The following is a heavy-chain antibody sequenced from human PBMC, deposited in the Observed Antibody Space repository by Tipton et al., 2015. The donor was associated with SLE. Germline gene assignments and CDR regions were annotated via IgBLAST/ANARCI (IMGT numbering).Heavy chain of an antibody. V-gene: IGHV3-23*01. CDR3: AKGGSYYDY. D-gene: IGHD3-16*01. CDR1: GFTFSSNA. J-gene: IGHJ4*02. Sequence: SLRLSCAASGFTFSSNAMTWVRQAPGKGLEWVSVISGTADSSDRKYYTDSVKGRFTISRDNSRNTLYLQMNSLRAEDTAVYYCAKGGSYYDYWGQGALVTVSS. CDR2: ISGTADSSDRK.